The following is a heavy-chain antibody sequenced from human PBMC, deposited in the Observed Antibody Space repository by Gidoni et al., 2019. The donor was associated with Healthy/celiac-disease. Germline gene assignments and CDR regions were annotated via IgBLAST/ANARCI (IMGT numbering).Heavy chain of an antibody. CDR1: GYTFT. D-gene: IGHD1-26*01. J-gene: IGHJ4*02. Sequence: QVQLVQSGAEVKKPGASVKVSCKASGYTFTFTCGSRPPQGLEWMGWISAYNGNTNYAQKLQGRVTMTTDTSTSTAYMELRSLRSDDTAVYYCARDSPRGWELLSGYWGQGTLVTVSS. V-gene: IGHV1-18*01. CDR2: ISAYNGNT. CDR3: ARDSPRGWELLSGY.